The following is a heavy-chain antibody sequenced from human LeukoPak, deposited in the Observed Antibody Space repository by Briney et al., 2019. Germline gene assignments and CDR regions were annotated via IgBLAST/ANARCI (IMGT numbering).Heavy chain of an antibody. CDR1: GFTLSSYG. CDR3: AREDYDYVWGSYRPLDY. J-gene: IGHJ4*02. D-gene: IGHD3-16*02. V-gene: IGHV3-33*01. CDR2: IWYDGSNK. Sequence: GRSLRLSCAASGFTLSSYGMHWVRQAPGKGLEWVAVIWYDGSNKYYADSVKGRFTISRDNSKNTLYLQMNSLRAEDTAVYYCAREDYDYVWGSYRPLDYWGQGTLVTVSS.